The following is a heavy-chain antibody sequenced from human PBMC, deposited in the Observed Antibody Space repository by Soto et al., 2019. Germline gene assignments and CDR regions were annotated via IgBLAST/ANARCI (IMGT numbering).Heavy chain of an antibody. CDR1: GFSFSSHH. CDR3: ASVGGSSAYDY. J-gene: IGHJ4*02. V-gene: IGHV3-64*07. CDR2: ISSDGGTT. Sequence: EAQLVESGGGLVQPGGSLRLSCEASGFSFSSHHMHWVRQAPEKGLEYVSAISSDGGTTYYADSVNGRFTISRDNSKNTLYLQMGSLRPEDMAVYYCASVGGSSAYDYWGQGTLVTVSS. D-gene: IGHD6-6*01.